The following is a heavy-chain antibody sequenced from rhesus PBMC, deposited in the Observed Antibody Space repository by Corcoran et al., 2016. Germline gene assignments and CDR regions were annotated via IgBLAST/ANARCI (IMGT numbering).Heavy chain of an antibody. CDR1: GGSMSGYY. CDR3: AKSPAIAAADS. V-gene: IGHV4-127*01. Sequence: QVQLQESGPGVVKPSETLSLTCAVSGGSMSGYYLWSWIRQPPGKGLEWIGYIGGSSGSTNYTPSLKNRVTISKDTSKNQFSLRLTSVTAADTAVYFCAKSPAIAAADSWGQGVLVTVSS. D-gene: IGHD6-25*01. CDR2: IGGSSGST. J-gene: IGHJ4*01.